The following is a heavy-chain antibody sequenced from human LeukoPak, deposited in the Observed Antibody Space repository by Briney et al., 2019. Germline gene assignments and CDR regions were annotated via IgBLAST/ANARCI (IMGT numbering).Heavy chain of an antibody. CDR3: LSGYYGDY. J-gene: IGHJ4*02. D-gene: IGHD6-25*01. Sequence: GGSLRLSCAASGFTFSDFWMNWVRQAPGMGLEWVANIKQDGSEKYYVDSVKGRFTISRDNAKNTLYLQMSSLRADDTAFYYCLSGYYGDYRSQGTLVTVSS. V-gene: IGHV3-7*01. CDR2: IKQDGSEK. CDR1: GFTFSDFW.